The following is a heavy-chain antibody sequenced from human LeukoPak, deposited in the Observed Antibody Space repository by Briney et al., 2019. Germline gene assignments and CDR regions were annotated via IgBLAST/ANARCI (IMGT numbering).Heavy chain of an antibody. CDR2: TYYRSKWYN. D-gene: IGHD6-19*01. CDR3: ARGLQQWLDGDYYFDY. CDR1: GDSVSSNSAA. J-gene: IGHJ4*02. Sequence: SQTLSLTCAISGDSVSSNSAAWNWIRQSPSRGLEWLGRTYYRSKWYNDYAVSVKSRITINPDTSKNQFSLQLNSVTPEDTAVYYCARGLQQWLDGDYYFDYWGQGTLVTVSS. V-gene: IGHV6-1*01.